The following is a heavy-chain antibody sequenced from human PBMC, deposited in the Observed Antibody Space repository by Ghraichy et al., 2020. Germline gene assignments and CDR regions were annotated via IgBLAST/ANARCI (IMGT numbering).Heavy chain of an antibody. J-gene: IGHJ4*02. CDR3: ARVSSWYPRTLGY. V-gene: IGHV4-34*01. Sequence: SETLSLTCAVYGGSFSGYYWSWIRQPPGKGLEWIGEINHSGSTNYNPSLKSRVTISVDTSKNQFSLKLSSVTAADTAVYYCARVSSWYPRTLGYWGQGTLVTVSS. CDR1: GGSFSGYY. CDR2: INHSGST. D-gene: IGHD6-13*01.